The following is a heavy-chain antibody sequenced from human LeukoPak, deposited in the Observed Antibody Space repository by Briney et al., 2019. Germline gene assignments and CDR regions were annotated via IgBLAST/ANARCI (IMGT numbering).Heavy chain of an antibody. V-gene: IGHV4-59*01. CDR2: IYYSGNT. D-gene: IGHD6-13*01. CDR3: ARDKAAAGHNWFDP. Sequence: SETLSLTCTGSGGSISSYYWSWIRQPPGKGLEWIGNIYYSGNTNYNPSLKSRVTISVDTSKNQFSLKLSSVTAADTAVYYCARDKAAAGHNWFDPWGQGTLVTVSS. J-gene: IGHJ5*02. CDR1: GGSISSYY.